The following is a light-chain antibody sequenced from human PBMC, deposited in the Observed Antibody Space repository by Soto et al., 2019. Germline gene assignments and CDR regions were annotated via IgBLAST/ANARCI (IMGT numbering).Light chain of an antibody. Sequence: EIVLTQSPGTLSLSPGERATLSCRASQSVSSSYLARYQQKPGQAPRLLIYGASSRATGIPDRFSGSGSGTDFTLTISRLEPEDFAVYYCQQYGSSPPYTVGQGTKLEVK. CDR3: QQYGSSPPYT. CDR2: GAS. V-gene: IGKV3-20*01. J-gene: IGKJ2*01. CDR1: QSVSSSY.